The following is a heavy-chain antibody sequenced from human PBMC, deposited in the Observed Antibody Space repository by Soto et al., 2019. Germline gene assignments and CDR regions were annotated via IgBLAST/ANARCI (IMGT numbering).Heavy chain of an antibody. V-gene: IGHV4-39*01. J-gene: IGHJ4*02. CDR2: IYYTGSA. Sequence: SETLSLTCTVSGGSISSSTYYWAWIRQPPGKGLEWIGSIYYTGSAYYNPSLKSRVTISLDTSKNQFSLKLSSVTAADTAVYYCARSSGISGIYWGRGTLVTVSS. CDR3: ARSSGISGIY. CDR1: GGSISSSTYY. D-gene: IGHD3-10*01.